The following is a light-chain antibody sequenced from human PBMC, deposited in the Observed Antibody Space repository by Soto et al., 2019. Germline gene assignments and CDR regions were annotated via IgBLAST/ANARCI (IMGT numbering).Light chain of an antibody. CDR2: DAS. V-gene: IGKV3-11*01. J-gene: IGKJ5*01. Sequence: EIVLTQSPATLSLSPGERATLSCRASQSVSSYFAWYQQKPGQAPRLLIYDASNRATGIPARFSGSGSGTDVTLTISSLEPEDFAVYYCQQRSNWPITFGQGTRLEIK. CDR3: QQRSNWPIT. CDR1: QSVSSY.